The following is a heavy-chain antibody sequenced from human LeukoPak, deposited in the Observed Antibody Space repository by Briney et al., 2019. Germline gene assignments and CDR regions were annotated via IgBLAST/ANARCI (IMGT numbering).Heavy chain of an antibody. CDR3: ARDDTVTSHFDY. Sequence: GGSLRLSCAASGFTFSTYTMSWVRQAPGKGLEWVSYISSSSSNIFYADSVKGRFTISRDNAKNSLYLQMNSLRAEDTAVYYCARDDTVTSHFDYWGQGTLVTVSS. D-gene: IGHD4-11*01. J-gene: IGHJ4*02. CDR1: GFTFSTYT. CDR2: ISSSSSNI. V-gene: IGHV3-48*01.